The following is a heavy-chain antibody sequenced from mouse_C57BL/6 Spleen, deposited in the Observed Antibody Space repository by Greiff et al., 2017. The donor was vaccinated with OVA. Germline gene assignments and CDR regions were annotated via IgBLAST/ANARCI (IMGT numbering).Heavy chain of an antibody. CDR2: INYDGSST. V-gene: IGHV5-16*01. Sequence: EVKVVESEGGLVQPGSSMKLSCTASGFTFSDYYMAWVRQVPEKGLEWVANINYDGSSTYYLDSLKSRFIISRDNAKNILYLQMSSLKSEDTATYYCTRDDGYYYDMDYWGQGTSVTVSS. J-gene: IGHJ4*01. CDR1: GFTFSDYY. D-gene: IGHD2-3*01. CDR3: TRDDGYYYDMDY.